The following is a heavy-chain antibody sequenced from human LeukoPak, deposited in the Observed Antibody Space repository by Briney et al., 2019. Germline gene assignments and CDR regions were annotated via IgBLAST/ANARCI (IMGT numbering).Heavy chain of an antibody. J-gene: IGHJ4*02. D-gene: IGHD2-2*01. CDR2: STHSGST. Sequence: SETLSLTCAVYGGSFSGHYWTWIRQPPGKGLEWIGESTHSGSTNYNPPLKSRVTISVDTSKNQFSLKLTSVSAADTAVYHCARGRTGAAALDFWGPGTLVIVSS. CDR3: ARGRTGAAALDF. V-gene: IGHV4-34*01. CDR1: GGSFSGHY.